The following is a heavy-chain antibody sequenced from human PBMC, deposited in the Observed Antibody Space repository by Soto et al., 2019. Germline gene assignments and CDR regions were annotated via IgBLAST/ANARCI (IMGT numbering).Heavy chain of an antibody. CDR2: IIPIFGTA. D-gene: IGHD3-10*01. J-gene: IGHJ5*02. V-gene: IGHV1-69*06. CDR3: ARGGITMGRWFDP. Sequence: KVSCKASGGTFSSYAISWVRQAPGQGLEWMGGIIPIFGTANYAQKFQGRVTITADKSTSTAYMELSSLRSEDTAVYYCARGGITMGRWFDPWGQGTLVTVSS. CDR1: GGTFSSYA.